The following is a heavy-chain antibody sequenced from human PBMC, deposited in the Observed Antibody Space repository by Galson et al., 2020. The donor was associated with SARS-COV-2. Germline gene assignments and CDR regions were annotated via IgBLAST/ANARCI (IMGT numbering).Heavy chain of an antibody. J-gene: IGHJ4*02. CDR3: ARDSYYYDTSGYFNL. V-gene: IGHV1-2*02. CDR2: INPNGAGT. D-gene: IGHD3-22*01. CDR1: GYTFTGNY. Sequence: ASVKVSCKASGYTFTGNYIHWVRQAPGQGLEWMGWINPNGAGTNYALRFQGRVTMTRDTSITTAYMELSRLRSDDTAVYYCARDSYYYDTSGYFNLWGQGTPVTVSS.